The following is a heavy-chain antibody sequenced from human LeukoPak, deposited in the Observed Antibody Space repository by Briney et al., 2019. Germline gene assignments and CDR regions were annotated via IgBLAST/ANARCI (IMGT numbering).Heavy chain of an antibody. CDR1: GFTFSSYE. J-gene: IGHJ4*02. CDR3: ARDRPGYYFDY. CDR2: IKEDGSEQ. D-gene: IGHD6-6*01. V-gene: IGHV3-7*05. Sequence: GGSFRLSCAASGFTFSSYEMNWARQAPGKGLEWVANIKEDGSEQYYVDSLKGRFSISRDNAKDSLYLQMNSLRAEDTAVYYCARDRPGYYFDYWGQGTLVTVTS.